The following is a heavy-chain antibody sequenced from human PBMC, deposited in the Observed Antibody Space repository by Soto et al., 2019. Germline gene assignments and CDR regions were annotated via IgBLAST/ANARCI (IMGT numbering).Heavy chain of an antibody. Sequence: PSETLSVTCAVYGGSFSGYYWSWIRQPPGKGLEWIGEINHSGSTNYNPSLKSRVTISVDTSKNQFSLKLSSVTAADTAVYYCARGLYSSSWYAPGWFDPWGQGTLVTVSS. J-gene: IGHJ5*02. D-gene: IGHD6-13*01. CDR2: INHSGST. V-gene: IGHV4-34*01. CDR1: GGSFSGYY. CDR3: ARGLYSSSWYAPGWFDP.